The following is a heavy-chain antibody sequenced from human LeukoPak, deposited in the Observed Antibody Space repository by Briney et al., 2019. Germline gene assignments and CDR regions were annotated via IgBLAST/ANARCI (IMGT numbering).Heavy chain of an antibody. J-gene: IGHJ4*02. CDR1: GASISSSSYY. CDR2: IYDTGNT. CDR3: ARATPWLLSGY. D-gene: IGHD3-9*01. V-gene: IGHV4-61*05. Sequence: SETLSLTCTVSGASISSSSYYWGWIRQPPGKGLEWIGHIYDTGNTNYNPSLESRVTISVDTSKNQFSLRLTSVTAADTAVYFCARATPWLLSGYWGQGTLVTVSS.